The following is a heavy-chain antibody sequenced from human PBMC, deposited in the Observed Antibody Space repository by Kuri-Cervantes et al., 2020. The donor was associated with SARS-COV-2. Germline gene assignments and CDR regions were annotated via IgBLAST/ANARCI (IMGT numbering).Heavy chain of an antibody. Sequence: SVKVSCKASGYTFINFDLNWVRQAPGQGLEWMGRISAYNGNTNYAQKFQGRVTMTTDTSTSTAYMDLRSLRSDDTAVYYCARSGSAPYYYYGMDVWGQGATVTVSS. V-gene: IGHV1-18*01. CDR2: ISAYNGNT. D-gene: IGHD3-10*01. CDR1: GYTFINFD. CDR3: ARSGSAPYYYYGMDV. J-gene: IGHJ6*02.